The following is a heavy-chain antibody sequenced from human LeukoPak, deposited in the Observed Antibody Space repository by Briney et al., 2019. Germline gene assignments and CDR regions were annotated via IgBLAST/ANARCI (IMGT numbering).Heavy chain of an antibody. D-gene: IGHD3-10*01. V-gene: IGHV4-4*09. J-gene: IGHJ4*02. CDR1: GGSISSYY. CDR2: IYTSGST. CDR3: ARHFSGTFDY. Sequence: SETLSLTCTVSGGSISSYYWSWIRQPPGKGLEWIGYIYTSGSTNYNPSLKSRVTISVDTSKNQFPLKLSSVTAADTAVYYCARHFSGTFDYWGQGTLVTVSS.